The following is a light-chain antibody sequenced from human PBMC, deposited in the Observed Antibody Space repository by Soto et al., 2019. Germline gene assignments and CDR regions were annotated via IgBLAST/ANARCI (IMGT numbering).Light chain of an antibody. CDR3: QQYNIYPET. Sequence: DIQMTQSPSTLSASVGDRVTITCRASQSVSSWLAWYQQKPGKAPKLLIYHASSLQSGVPSRFSGSGSGTEFTLTISSLQPDDFATYYCQQYNIYPETFGQGTKADIK. J-gene: IGKJ1*01. V-gene: IGKV1-5*01. CDR1: QSVSSW. CDR2: HAS.